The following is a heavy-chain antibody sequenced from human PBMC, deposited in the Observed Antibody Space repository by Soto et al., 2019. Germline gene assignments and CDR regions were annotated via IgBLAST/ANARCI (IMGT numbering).Heavy chain of an antibody. CDR2: ISYDGSNK. Sequence: QVQLVESGGGVVQPGRSLRLSCAASGFTFSSYGMHWVRQAPGKGLEWVAVISYDGSNKYYADSVKGRFTISRDNSKNTLYLQMNSLRAEDTAVYYCAKDPANYRSGWYRYYYYGMDVWGQGTTVTVSS. V-gene: IGHV3-30*18. CDR1: GFTFSSYG. CDR3: AKDPANYRSGWYRYYYYGMDV. J-gene: IGHJ6*02. D-gene: IGHD6-19*01.